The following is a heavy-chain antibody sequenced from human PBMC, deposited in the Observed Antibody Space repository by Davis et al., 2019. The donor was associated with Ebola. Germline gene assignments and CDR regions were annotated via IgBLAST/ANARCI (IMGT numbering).Heavy chain of an antibody. Sequence: PSETLSLTCTVSGGSISSHYWSWIRQPPGKGLEWIGYIYYSGSTNYNPSLKSRVTISVDTSKNQFSLKLSSVTAADTAVYYCARDGGKMATITGYYYYGMDVWGQGTTVTVSS. CDR1: GGSISSHY. CDR3: ARDGGKMATITGYYYYGMDV. CDR2: IYYSGST. V-gene: IGHV4-59*11. D-gene: IGHD5-24*01. J-gene: IGHJ6*02.